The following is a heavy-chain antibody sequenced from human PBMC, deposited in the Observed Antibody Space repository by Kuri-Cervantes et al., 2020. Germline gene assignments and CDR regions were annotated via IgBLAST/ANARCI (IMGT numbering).Heavy chain of an antibody. CDR2: ISWNSGSI. Sequence: GGSLRLSCAASGFTFSSYWMHWVRQAPGKGLEWVSGISWNSGSIGYADSVKGRFTISRDNAKNSLYLQMNSLRAEDTALYYCAKDLLPSSLYYFDYWGQGTLVTVSS. D-gene: IGHD2-2*01. CDR3: AKDLLPSSLYYFDY. J-gene: IGHJ4*02. CDR1: GFTFSSYW. V-gene: IGHV3-9*01.